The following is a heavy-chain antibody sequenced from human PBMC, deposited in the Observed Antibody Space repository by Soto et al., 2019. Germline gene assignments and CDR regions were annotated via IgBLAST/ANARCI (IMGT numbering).Heavy chain of an antibody. CDR3: ARQSGSGSSYIYYYYGMDV. V-gene: IGHV4-34*01. CDR1: GGSFSGYY. J-gene: IGHJ6*02. CDR2: INHSGST. D-gene: IGHD3-10*01. Sequence: PSETLSLTCAVYGGSFSGYYWTWIRQPPGTGLEWIGEINHSGSTNYNPSLKSRVTISVDTSKNQFSLKLTSVTAADTAVYYCARQSGSGSSYIYYYYGMDVWGQGTTVTVSS.